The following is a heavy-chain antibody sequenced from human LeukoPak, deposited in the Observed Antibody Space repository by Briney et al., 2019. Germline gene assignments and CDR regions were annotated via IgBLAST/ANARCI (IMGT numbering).Heavy chain of an antibody. D-gene: IGHD6-13*01. J-gene: IGHJ4*02. CDR2: ISWNSGSI. CDR3: ARDPAAELDY. CDR1: GFTFDDYA. Sequence: GGSLRLSCAASGFTFDDYAMHWVRQAPGKGLEWVSGISWNSGSIGYADSVKGRFTISRDNAKNSLYLQMNSLRAEDTAVYYCARDPAAELDYWGQGTLVTVSS. V-gene: IGHV3-9*01.